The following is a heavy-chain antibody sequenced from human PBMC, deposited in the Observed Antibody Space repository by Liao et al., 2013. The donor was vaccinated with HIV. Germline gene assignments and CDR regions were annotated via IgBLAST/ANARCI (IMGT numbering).Heavy chain of an antibody. D-gene: IGHD3-3*02. J-gene: IGHJ4*02. CDR1: GGSFSGYY. CDR2: IYYSGST. Sequence: QVQLQQWGAGLLKPSETLSLTCAVYGGSFSGYYWSWIRQPPGKGLEWIGYIYYSGSTNYNPSLKSRVTISVDTSKNQFSLKLSSVTAADTAVYYCARGGHFSXTKIIDWGQGTLVTVSS. CDR3: ARGGHFSXTKIID. V-gene: IGHV4-34*11.